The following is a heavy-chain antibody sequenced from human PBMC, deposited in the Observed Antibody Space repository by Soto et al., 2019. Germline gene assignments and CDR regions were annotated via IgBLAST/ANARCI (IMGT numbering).Heavy chain of an antibody. CDR3: ANHLWLGELSK. V-gene: IGHV3-23*01. Sequence: EVQLLESGGGLVQPGGSLRLSCAASGFTFSSYAMSWVRQAPGKGLEWVSAISGSGGSTYYADSVKGRFTISRDNSKNRLYLQMNSLRAEDTAVYYCANHLWLGELSKWGQGTLVTGSS. CDR1: GFTFSSYA. D-gene: IGHD3-10*01. CDR2: ISGSGGST. J-gene: IGHJ4*02.